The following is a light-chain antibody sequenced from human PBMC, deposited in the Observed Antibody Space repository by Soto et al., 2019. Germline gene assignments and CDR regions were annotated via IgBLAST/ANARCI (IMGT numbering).Light chain of an antibody. V-gene: IGLV2-8*01. CDR3: RSCACSNQAVV. CDR2: EVT. CDR1: SSDVGGYNY. J-gene: IGLJ2*01. Sequence: QSALTQPPSASGSPGQSVTISCTGTSSDVGGYNYVSWYQQHPGKAPKLMIYEVTKRPSGVPDRFSGSKSGNTASLTVSGLQAEDEAVYYCRSCACSNQAVVFGGGSKVTVL.